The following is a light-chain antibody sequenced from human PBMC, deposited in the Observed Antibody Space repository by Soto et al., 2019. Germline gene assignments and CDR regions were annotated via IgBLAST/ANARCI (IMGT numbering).Light chain of an antibody. CDR2: EVS. J-gene: IGLJ1*01. V-gene: IGLV2-14*01. Sequence: QSALTQPASVSETPGQSITISCTGSNSDVGIYDFVSWYQHHPGRAPKLIVSEVSHRPSGVSNRFSGSKSGNTASLTISGLQSEDEADYYCISYTSDDGRYVFGTGTKLTVL. CDR3: ISYTSDDGRYV. CDR1: NSDVGIYDF.